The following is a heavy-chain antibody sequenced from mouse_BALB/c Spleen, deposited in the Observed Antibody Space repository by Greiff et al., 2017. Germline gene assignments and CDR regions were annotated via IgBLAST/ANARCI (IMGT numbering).Heavy chain of an antibody. J-gene: IGHJ3*01. Sequence: EVQLVESGPSLVKPSQTLSLTCSVTGDSITSGYWNWIRKFPGNKLEYMGYISYSGSTYYNPSLKSRISITRDTSKNQYYLQLNSVTTEDTATYYCARSYYGSSPWFAYWGQGTLVTVSA. D-gene: IGHD1-1*01. CDR3: ARSYYGSSPWFAY. CDR2: ISYSGST. CDR1: GDSITSGY. V-gene: IGHV3-8*02.